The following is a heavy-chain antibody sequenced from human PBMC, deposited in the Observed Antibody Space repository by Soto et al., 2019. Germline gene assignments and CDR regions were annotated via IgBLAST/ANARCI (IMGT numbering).Heavy chain of an antibody. V-gene: IGHV4-34*01. J-gene: IGHJ5*02. CDR1: GGSFSGYY. D-gene: IGHD3-3*01. CDR2: INHSGST. Sequence: SETLSLTCAVYGGSFSGYYWSWIRQPPGKGLEWIGEINHSGSTNYNPSLKSRVTISVDTSKNQFSLKLSSMTAADTAVYYCARGVNFWSGYKGWFDPWGQGTLVTVSS. CDR3: ARGVNFWSGYKGWFDP.